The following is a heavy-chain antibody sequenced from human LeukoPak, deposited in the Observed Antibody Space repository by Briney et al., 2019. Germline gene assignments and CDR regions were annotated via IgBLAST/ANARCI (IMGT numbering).Heavy chain of an antibody. Sequence: PGGSLRLSCAASEFAFTSYWMSWVRQAPGKGLEWVANIKQDGSEKNYVDSVKGRFTISRDNAKKSLFLQMNSLRAEDTAVYYCARGGKYQLLSRGHFDYWGQGTLVTVSS. J-gene: IGHJ4*02. V-gene: IGHV3-7*03. CDR1: EFAFTSYW. CDR2: IKQDGSEK. D-gene: IGHD2-2*01. CDR3: ARGGKYQLLSRGHFDY.